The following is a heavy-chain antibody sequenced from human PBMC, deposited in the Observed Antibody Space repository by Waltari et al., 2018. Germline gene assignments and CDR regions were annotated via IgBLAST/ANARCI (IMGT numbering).Heavy chain of an antibody. CDR3: ARHEGCGGTTCYETGFYQH. V-gene: IGHV4-38-2*01. CDR1: GYSISNGYY. Sequence: QVQLQESGPGLVKPWETLSLNCAVSGYSISNGYYWAWIRQPPGKGLEWLGIIYHSWIFYYNPSLKSRVTISRDTSKNQFWLMLTSVTAADTAVYYCARHEGCGGTTCYETGFYQHWGQGTLVTVTS. D-gene: IGHD2-21*01. CDR2: IYHSWIF. J-gene: IGHJ1*01.